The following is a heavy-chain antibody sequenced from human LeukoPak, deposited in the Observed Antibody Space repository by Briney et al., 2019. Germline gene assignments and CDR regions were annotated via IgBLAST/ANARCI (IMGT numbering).Heavy chain of an antibody. J-gene: IGHJ4*02. V-gene: IGHV3-23*01. Sequence: GGSLRLSCTASGFAFSSYAMSWVRQAPGVGLEWVSAIDGGGGRTWHADTVRGRFTISRDNSKNTLFMQMNSLRAEDTAVYYCAKDFYDSSGSRYDYWGQGTLVTVSS. CDR1: GFAFSSYA. CDR3: AKDFYDSSGSRYDY. CDR2: IDGGGGRT. D-gene: IGHD3-22*01.